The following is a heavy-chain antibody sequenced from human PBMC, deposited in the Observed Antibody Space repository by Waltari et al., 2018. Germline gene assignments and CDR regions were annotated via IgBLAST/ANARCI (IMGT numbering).Heavy chain of an antibody. J-gene: IGHJ4*02. Sequence: QVQLVQSGAEVKKPGSSVKVSCKASGGTFSSYAISWVRQAPGQGLEWMGRIIPIFGTANYAQKCQGRVTITADKSTSTAYMELSSLRSEDTAVYYCARDTGGGITIFGVVTLDYWGQGTLVTVSS. CDR2: IIPIFGTA. CDR1: GGTFSSYA. D-gene: IGHD3-3*01. CDR3: ARDTGGGITIFGVVTLDY. V-gene: IGHV1-69*08.